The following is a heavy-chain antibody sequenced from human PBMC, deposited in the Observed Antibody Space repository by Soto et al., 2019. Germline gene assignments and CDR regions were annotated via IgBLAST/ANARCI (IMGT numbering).Heavy chain of an antibody. CDR3: AHPRGYGVFDAVDI. V-gene: IGHV3-23*01. J-gene: IGHJ3*02. CDR1: GFIFSTYA. Sequence: GGSLRLSCAASGFIFSTYAMNWVRQTPGKGLEWVSAISSSGDSTYYAESVRGRFTISRDNSINTLYLQMSRLRTEDTAVYYCAHPRGYGVFDAVDIWGQGTMVTVSS. CDR2: ISSSGDST. D-gene: IGHD4-17*01.